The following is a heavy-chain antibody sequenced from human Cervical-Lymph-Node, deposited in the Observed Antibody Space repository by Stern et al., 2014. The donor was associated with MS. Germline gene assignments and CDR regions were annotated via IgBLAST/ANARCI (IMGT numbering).Heavy chain of an antibody. J-gene: IGHJ5*02. V-gene: IGHV1-69*01. Sequence: VQLVQSGAEVKKPGSSVKVSCKASGGTFSSYTISWVRQAPGQGLEWMGGSTPIFRTPNYAQKFQGRVTITADESTSTAYMELSSLRSEDTAVYYCARDRMSIAAAGTSWFDPWGQGTLVTVSS. CDR2: STPIFRTP. D-gene: IGHD6-13*01. CDR1: GGTFSSYT. CDR3: ARDRMSIAAAGTSWFDP.